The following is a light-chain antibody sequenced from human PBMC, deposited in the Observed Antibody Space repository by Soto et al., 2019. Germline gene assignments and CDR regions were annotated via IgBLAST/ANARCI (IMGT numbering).Light chain of an antibody. Sequence: FTITCRASQSISGWLAWYQQKPGKAPKLLIYAASSLESGVPSRFSGSGSGTEFTLTISSLQPDDFATYYCQQYYRSSITFCQGTRLEI. CDR2: AAS. V-gene: IGKV1-5*01. J-gene: IGKJ5*01. CDR1: QSISGW. CDR3: QQYYRSSIT.